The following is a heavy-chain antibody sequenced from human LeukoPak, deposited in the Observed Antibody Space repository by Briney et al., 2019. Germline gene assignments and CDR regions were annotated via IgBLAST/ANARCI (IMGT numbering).Heavy chain of an antibody. V-gene: IGHV3-9*01. Sequence: GGSLILSCVGSGFSFHNYAMHGVRRPPGKGLEGVSAINWNSDTKAYADSVKGRFTISRDRARNSLYLQMDSLRPEDTALYYCAKDTGGNGAYFYAMDVWGQGTSVTVSS. J-gene: IGHJ6*02. CDR1: GFSFHNYA. CDR2: INWNSDTK. CDR3: AKDTGGNGAYFYAMDV. D-gene: IGHD4-23*01.